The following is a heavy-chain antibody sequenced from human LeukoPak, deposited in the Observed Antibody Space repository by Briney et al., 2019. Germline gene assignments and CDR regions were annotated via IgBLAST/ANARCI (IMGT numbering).Heavy chain of an antibody. CDR3: ARRTTVRSYGMDV. D-gene: IGHD4-11*01. CDR1: SGSISSYY. CDR2: IYYSGST. Sequence: SETLSLTCTVSSGSISSYYWSWIRQPPGKGLEWIGYIYYSGSTNYNPSLKSRVTISVDTSKNQFSLKLSSVTAADTAVYYCARRTTVRSYGMDVWGQGTTVTVSS. V-gene: IGHV4-59*12. J-gene: IGHJ6*02.